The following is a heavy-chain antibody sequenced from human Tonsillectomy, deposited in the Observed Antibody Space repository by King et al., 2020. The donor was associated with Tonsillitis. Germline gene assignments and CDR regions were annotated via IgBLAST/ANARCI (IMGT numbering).Heavy chain of an antibody. Sequence: VQLQQSGPGLVKPSETLSLTCSVSGASISDYYWSWLRQPPGKELEWIGYFYYTGSTNYNPSLKSRVTMSLDTSKRQFALKLTSVTAADTAVYYCAGRQGYTSGWYWFDPWGQGNLVTVSS. D-gene: IGHD6-19*01. CDR2: FYYTGST. CDR1: GASISDYY. V-gene: IGHV4-59*08. J-gene: IGHJ5*02. CDR3: AGRQGYTSGWYWFDP.